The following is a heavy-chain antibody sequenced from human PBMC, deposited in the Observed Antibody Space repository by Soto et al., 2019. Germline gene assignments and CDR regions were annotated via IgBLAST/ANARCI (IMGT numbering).Heavy chain of an antibody. CDR2: IFYSGST. V-gene: IGHV4-39*01. Sequence: QPQLQESGPGLVKPSETLSLTCTVSGVSISSSSDYWGWIRQPPGKGLEWIGSIFYSGSTYYNPSLESRVTISIATSKSQFSLKLSSVTAADTAVYYCVRPVNFYYYYMDVWGKGTTVTVSS. CDR3: VRPVNFYYYYMDV. CDR1: GVSISSSSDY. J-gene: IGHJ6*03.